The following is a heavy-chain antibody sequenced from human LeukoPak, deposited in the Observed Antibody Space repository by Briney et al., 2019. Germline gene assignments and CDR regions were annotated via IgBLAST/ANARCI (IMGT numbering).Heavy chain of an antibody. CDR1: GFTFSSYA. J-gene: IGHJ4*02. CDR2: INSNGGST. D-gene: IGHD6-13*01. CDR3: AREGYSSSWFVDY. Sequence: GGSLRLSCAASGFTFSSYAMHWVREAPGKGVEYVSAINSNGGSTYYANSVKGRFTISRDNSKNTLYLQMGSLRAEDKAVYYCAREGYSSSWFVDYWGQGTLVTVSS. V-gene: IGHV3-64*01.